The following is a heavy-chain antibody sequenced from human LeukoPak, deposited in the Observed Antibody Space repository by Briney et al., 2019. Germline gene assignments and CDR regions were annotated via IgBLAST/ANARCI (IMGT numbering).Heavy chain of an antibody. V-gene: IGHV3-30*03. CDR3: ARLRGYYGSGSYFPDY. Sequence: GRSLRLSCAASGFTFSSYGMHWVRQAPGKGLEWVAGTSYNGNIKYYADYVKGRFSISRDNYKNTLYLQMNSLRDEDTAVYYCARLRGYYGSGSYFPDYWGQGTLVTVSS. J-gene: IGHJ4*02. CDR1: GFTFSSYG. CDR2: TSYNGNIK. D-gene: IGHD3-10*01.